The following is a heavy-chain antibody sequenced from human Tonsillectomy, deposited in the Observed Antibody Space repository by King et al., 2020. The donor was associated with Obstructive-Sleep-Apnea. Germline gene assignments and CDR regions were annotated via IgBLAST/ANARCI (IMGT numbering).Heavy chain of an antibody. J-gene: IGHJ4*02. D-gene: IGHD3-3*01. CDR1: GGSISTYY. CDR2: IYYSGDT. Sequence: QLQESGPGLVKPSETLSLTCTVSGGSISTYYWSWIRQPPGKGLEWIGYIYYSGDTNYNPSLKTRVTISVDTSKNQFSLKLSSVTAADTAVYYCARRGRAYYDFWSGSDYFDYWGQGTLVTVSS. CDR3: ARRGRAYYDFWSGSDYFDY. V-gene: IGHV4-59*01.